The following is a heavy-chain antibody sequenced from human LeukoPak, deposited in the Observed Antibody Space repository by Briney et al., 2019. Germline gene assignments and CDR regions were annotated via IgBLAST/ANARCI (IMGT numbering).Heavy chain of an antibody. D-gene: IGHD3-10*01. V-gene: IGHV4-34*01. J-gene: IGHJ6*02. CDR1: GGSFSGYY. Sequence: SETLSLTCAVYGGSFSGYYWSWIRQPPGKGLEWIGEINHSGSTNYNPSLKSRVTISVDTSKNQFSLKLSSVTAVDTAVYYCARGRKGSGSYYLGGYYGMDAWGQGTTVTVSS. CDR2: INHSGST. CDR3: ARGRKGSGSYYLGGYYGMDA.